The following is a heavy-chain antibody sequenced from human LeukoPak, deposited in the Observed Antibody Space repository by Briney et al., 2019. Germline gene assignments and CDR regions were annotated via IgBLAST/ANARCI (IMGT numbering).Heavy chain of an antibody. CDR2: IYYSGST. CDR1: GGSISSYY. CDR3: ARGNDSSGYSFDY. J-gene: IGHJ4*02. Sequence: SETLSLTCTVSGGSISSYYWSWIRQPPGKGLEWIGYIYYSGSTNYNPSLKSRVTISVDTSKNQFSLKLSYVTAADTAVYYCARGNDSSGYSFDYWGQGTLVTVSS. V-gene: IGHV4-59*01. D-gene: IGHD3-22*01.